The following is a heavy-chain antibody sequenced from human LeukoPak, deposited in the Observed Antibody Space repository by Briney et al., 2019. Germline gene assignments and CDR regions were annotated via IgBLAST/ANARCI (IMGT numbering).Heavy chain of an antibody. CDR1: GGAFSSYA. J-gene: IGHJ6*03. CDR2: IIPIFGTA. Sequence: SVKVSCKASGGAFSSYAISWVRQAPGQGLEWMGGIIPIFGTANYAQKFQGRVTITTDESTSTAYMELSSLRSEDTAVYYCARERPITIFGVAHCYYYYMDVWGKGTTVTVSS. V-gene: IGHV1-69*05. D-gene: IGHD3-3*01. CDR3: ARERPITIFGVAHCYYYYMDV.